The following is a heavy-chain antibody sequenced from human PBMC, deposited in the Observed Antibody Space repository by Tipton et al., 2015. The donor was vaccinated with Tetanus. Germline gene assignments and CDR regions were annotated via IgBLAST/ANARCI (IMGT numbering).Heavy chain of an antibody. CDR1: GYRFNDYW. CDR3: ARRSTSFYGVDV. CDR2: LYPGDSDT. J-gene: IGHJ6*02. V-gene: IGHV5-51*03. Sequence: QLVQSGAEVKKPGESLRISCKTSGYRFNDYWIAWVRQMPGKGLEWMGVLYPGDSDTKFSPYFQGQVTLSVDKSISTAYLQWSSLKASDTAIYYCARRSTSFYGVDVWGQGTTVTVSS.